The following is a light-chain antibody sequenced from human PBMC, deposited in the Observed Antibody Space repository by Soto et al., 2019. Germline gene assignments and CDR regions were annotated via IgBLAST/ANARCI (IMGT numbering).Light chain of an antibody. CDR3: SSKTGSSTYV. CDR2: EVS. J-gene: IGLJ1*01. Sequence: QPVLTQPASVSGSPGQSITISCTGTSSDIGAYNYVSWYQHHPGKAPKFMIFEVSNRPSGVSNRFSGSKSGNTASLTISGLQAEDEADYYCSSKTGSSTYVFGTGTKLTVL. V-gene: IGLV2-14*01. CDR1: SSDIGAYNY.